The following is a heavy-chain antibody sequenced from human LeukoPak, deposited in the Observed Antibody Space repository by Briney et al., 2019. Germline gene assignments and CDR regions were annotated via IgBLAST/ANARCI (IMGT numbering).Heavy chain of an antibody. CDR1: GFTFSSYG. CDR3: ARGETKAYTD. CDR2: IWYDGSNK. J-gene: IGHJ4*02. Sequence: GGSLRLSCAASGFTFSSYGMHWVRQAPGKGLEWVALIWYDGSNKYYADSVKGRFTISRDNSKNTLYLQMNSLRAEDTAVYYCARGETKAYTDWGQGTLVTVSS. V-gene: IGHV3-33*01. D-gene: IGHD1-26*01.